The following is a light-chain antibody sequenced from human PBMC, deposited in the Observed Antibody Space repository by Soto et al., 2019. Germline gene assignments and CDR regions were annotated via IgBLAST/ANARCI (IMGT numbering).Light chain of an antibody. V-gene: IGKV1-5*01. CDR1: QSISKL. CDR2: DAS. CDR3: QQYSGLPPWT. J-gene: IGKJ1*01. Sequence: DLQMTQSPSTLSTSVGDRVTITCRASQSISKLLAWYQQKPGKAPKLLIFDASSLNGGVPPMFSGSGSGTEFTLTISSLQPDDFATYYCQQYSGLPPWTFGQGTKVEIK.